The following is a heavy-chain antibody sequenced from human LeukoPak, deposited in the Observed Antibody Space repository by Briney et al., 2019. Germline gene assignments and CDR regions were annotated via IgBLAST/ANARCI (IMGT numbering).Heavy chain of an antibody. CDR3: AKDYYGSGSLPDY. Sequence: PGGSLRLSCAASGFTFSSYGMHWVRQAPGKGLEWVAVISYDGSNKYYADSVKGRFTISRDNSKNTLYLRMNSLRAEDTAVYYCAKDYYGSGSLPDYWGQGTLVTVSS. V-gene: IGHV3-30*18. J-gene: IGHJ4*02. CDR2: ISYDGSNK. D-gene: IGHD3-10*01. CDR1: GFTFSSYG.